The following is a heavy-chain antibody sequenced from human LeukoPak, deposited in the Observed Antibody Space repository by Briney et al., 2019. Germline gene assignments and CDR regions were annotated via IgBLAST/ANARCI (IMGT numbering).Heavy chain of an antibody. V-gene: IGHV4-39*07. CDR2: IYYSGST. D-gene: IGHD2-8*01. J-gene: IGHJ6*03. CDR3: ARVTPDCTNGVCWGYYYYTDV. CDR1: GGSISSSSYY. Sequence: SETLSLTCTVSGGSISSSSYYWGWIRQPPGKGLEWIGSIYYSGSTYYNPSLKSRVTISVDTSKNQFSLKLSSVTAADTAVYYCARVTPDCTNGVCWGYYYYTDVWGKGTTVTVSS.